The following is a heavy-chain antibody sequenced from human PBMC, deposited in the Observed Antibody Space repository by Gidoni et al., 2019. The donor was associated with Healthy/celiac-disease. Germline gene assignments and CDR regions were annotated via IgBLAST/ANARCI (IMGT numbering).Heavy chain of an antibody. V-gene: IGHV3-48*03. CDR3: ARDLLRFVECGMDV. CDR1: VFPFSSYE. J-gene: IGHJ6*02. CDR2: MSRSGSTI. D-gene: IGHD3-3*01. Sequence: EVQLVESGGGLLQPGGSLRLSCAASVFPFSSYEVNCVRHAPGKGLECVSYMSRSGSTIYYADSVKGRLTISRDNAKNSLYLQMNSLRAEDTAVYYGARDLLRFVECGMDVWGQGTTVTVSS.